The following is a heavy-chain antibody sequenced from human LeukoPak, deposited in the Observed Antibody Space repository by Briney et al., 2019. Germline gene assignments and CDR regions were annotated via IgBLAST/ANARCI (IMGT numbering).Heavy chain of an antibody. CDR2: INHSGST. V-gene: IGHV4-34*01. CDR1: GGSFSGYY. J-gene: IGHJ4*02. CDR3: ARVRRQWLAETFDY. D-gene: IGHD6-19*01. Sequence: PSETLSLTCAVYGGSFSGYYWSWVRQPPGKGLEWVGEINHSGSTNYNPSLKRRVTISVDTSKNQFSLKLSSVTAADTAVYYCARVRRQWLAETFDYWGQGTLVTVSS.